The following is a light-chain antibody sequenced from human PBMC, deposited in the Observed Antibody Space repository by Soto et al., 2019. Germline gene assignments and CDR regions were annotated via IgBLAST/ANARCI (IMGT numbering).Light chain of an antibody. Sequence: QPVLTQPPSASGSPGQSVTISCTGTSSDVGTYNYVSWYQQHPGKAPKLIIYEVSQRPSGVPNRFSGSKSANTASLTVSGLQAEDEADYYCSSYAGSNSVVFGGGTKLTVL. J-gene: IGLJ2*01. CDR1: SSDVGTYNY. CDR3: SSYAGSNSVV. CDR2: EVS. V-gene: IGLV2-8*01.